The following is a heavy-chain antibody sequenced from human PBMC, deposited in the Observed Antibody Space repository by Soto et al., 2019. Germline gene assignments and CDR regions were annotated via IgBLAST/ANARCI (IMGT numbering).Heavy chain of an antibody. CDR1: GGSISSYY. CDR2: IYYSGST. CDR3: ARGPMTTGWFDS. D-gene: IGHD4-17*01. V-gene: IGHV4-59*01. Sequence: SETLSLTCTVSGGSISSYYWSWIRQPPGKGLEWIGYIYYSGSTNYNPSLKSRVTISVDTSKNQFSLKLSSVTAADTAVYYCARGPMTTGWFDSWGQGTLVTVSS. J-gene: IGHJ5*01.